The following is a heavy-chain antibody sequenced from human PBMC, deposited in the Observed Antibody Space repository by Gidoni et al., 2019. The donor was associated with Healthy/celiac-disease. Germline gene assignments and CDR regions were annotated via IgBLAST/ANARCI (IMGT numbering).Heavy chain of an antibody. CDR2: IYYSGST. CDR1: GGSISSGDYY. D-gene: IGHD2-2*01. J-gene: IGHJ6*02. CDR3: ARDSSIVVVPAALHWDYGMDV. Sequence: QVQLQESGPGLVKPSQTLSLTCTVSGGSISSGDYYWSWIRQPPGKGLEWIGYIYYSGSTYYNPSLKSRVTISVDTSKNQFSLKLSSVTAADTAVYYCARDSSIVVVPAALHWDYGMDVWGQGTTVTVSS. V-gene: IGHV4-30-4*01.